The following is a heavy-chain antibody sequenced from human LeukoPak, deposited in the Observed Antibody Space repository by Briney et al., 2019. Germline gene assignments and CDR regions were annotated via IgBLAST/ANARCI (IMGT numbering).Heavy chain of an antibody. J-gene: IGHJ3*02. Sequence: HPGGTLRLSCAASGFTFSSYGMHWVRQAPGKGLEWVAFIRYDGSNKYYADSVKGRFTISRDNSKNTLYLQMGSLRAEDMAVYYRARDRLVLAPGAPLGSYAFDIWGQGTMVTVSS. CDR1: GFTFSSYG. CDR3: ARDRLVLAPGAPLGSYAFDI. D-gene: IGHD3-3*02. CDR2: IRYDGSNK. V-gene: IGHV3-30*02.